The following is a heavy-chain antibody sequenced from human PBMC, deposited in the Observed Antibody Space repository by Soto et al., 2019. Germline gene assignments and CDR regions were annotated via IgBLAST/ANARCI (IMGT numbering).Heavy chain of an antibody. Sequence: SQTLSLTCAISGDSVSSNSAASNWIRQSPSRGLEWLGRTYYRSKWYNDYAVSVKSRITINPDTSKNQFSLQLNSVTPEDTAVYYCARGPLDASSSWIYWYFDLWGRGTQVTVSS. D-gene: IGHD6-13*01. CDR3: ARGPLDASSSWIYWYFDL. J-gene: IGHJ2*01. V-gene: IGHV6-1*01. CDR2: TYYRSKWYN. CDR1: GDSVSSNSAA.